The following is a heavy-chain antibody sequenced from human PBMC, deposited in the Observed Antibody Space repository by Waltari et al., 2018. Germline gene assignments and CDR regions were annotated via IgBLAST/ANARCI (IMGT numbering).Heavy chain of an antibody. CDR3: ARYDYVRAGAGVYYYYYYMDV. CDR1: GFTFSSYW. D-gene: IGHD3-16*01. Sequence: EVQLVESGGGLVQPGGSLRLSCAASGFTFSSYWMSWVRQAPGKGLEWVANIKQDGSEKYYVDSVKGRFTISRDNAKNSLYLQMNSLRAEDTAVYYCARYDYVRAGAGVYYYYYYMDVWGKGTTVTVSS. J-gene: IGHJ6*03. V-gene: IGHV3-7*01. CDR2: IKQDGSEK.